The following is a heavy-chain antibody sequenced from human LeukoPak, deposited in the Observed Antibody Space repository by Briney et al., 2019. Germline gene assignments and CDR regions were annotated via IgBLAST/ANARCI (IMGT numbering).Heavy chain of an antibody. CDR3: AGAGGYSVY. Sequence: GGSLRLSCAASGFTVSINHMNWVRQAPGKGLECVSVLNNDGSTYYADSVKGRFTTSRDSSKNTVYLQMNSLRAEDTAVYYCAGAGGYSVYGSQGTLVTVSS. V-gene: IGHV3-66*01. CDR2: LNNDGST. CDR1: GFTVSINH. D-gene: IGHD5/OR15-5a*01. J-gene: IGHJ4*02.